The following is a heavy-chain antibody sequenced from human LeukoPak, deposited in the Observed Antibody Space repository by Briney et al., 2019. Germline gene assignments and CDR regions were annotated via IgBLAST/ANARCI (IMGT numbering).Heavy chain of an antibody. V-gene: IGHV4-39*01. CDR2: IYYSGST. CDR3: ARPRMYCSSTSCYTPYFDY. CDR1: GGSISSSSYY. J-gene: IGHJ4*02. Sequence: SETLSLTCTVSGGSISSSSYYWGWIRRPPGKGLEWIGSIYYSGSTYYNPSLKSRVTISVDTSKNQFSLKLSSVTAADTAVYYCARPRMYCSSTSCYTPYFDYWGQGTLVTVSS. D-gene: IGHD2-2*02.